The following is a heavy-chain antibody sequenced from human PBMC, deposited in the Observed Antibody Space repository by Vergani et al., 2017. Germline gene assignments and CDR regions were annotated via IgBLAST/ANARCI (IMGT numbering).Heavy chain of an antibody. CDR3: GRSPRTMLEVVITHFDS. CDR1: GGSISSSSYY. Sequence: QLQLQESGPGLVKPSETLSLSCTVSGGSISSSSYYWGWIRQPPGKGLEWIGSIYYSGSTYYNPSLKSRVSISVDTSKNQFSLKLSSVTAADTAVYYCGRSPRTMLEVVITHFDSWGQGTLVTVSS. D-gene: IGHD3-22*01. J-gene: IGHJ4*02. V-gene: IGHV4-39*07. CDR2: IYYSGST.